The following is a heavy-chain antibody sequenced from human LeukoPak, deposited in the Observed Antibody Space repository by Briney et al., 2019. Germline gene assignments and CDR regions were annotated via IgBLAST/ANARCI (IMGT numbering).Heavy chain of an antibody. CDR2: IYHSGST. CDR3: ARSLYSSSWPFDY. J-gene: IGHJ4*02. V-gene: IGHV4-30-2*01. D-gene: IGHD6-13*01. Sequence: PSETLSLTCTVSGGSISSGGYYWSWIRQPPGKGLEWIGYIYHSGSTYYNPSLKSRVTISVDRSKNQFSLKLSSVTAADTAVYYCARSLYSSSWPFDYWGQGTLVTVSS. CDR1: GGSISSGGYY.